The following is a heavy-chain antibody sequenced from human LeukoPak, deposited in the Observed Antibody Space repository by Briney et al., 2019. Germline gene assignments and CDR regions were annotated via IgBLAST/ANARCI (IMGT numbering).Heavy chain of an antibody. V-gene: IGHV5-51*01. Sequence: GESLKISCKGSGYSFTSYWIAWVRQMPGKGLEWMGIIYPGDSDTRYSPSFQGQVTISADKSINIAYLQWSSLKASDTAIYYCARRASATEDLDHWGQGTLVTVSS. CDR2: IYPGDSDT. CDR3: ARRASATEDLDH. CDR1: GYSFTSYW. J-gene: IGHJ4*02. D-gene: IGHD6-13*01.